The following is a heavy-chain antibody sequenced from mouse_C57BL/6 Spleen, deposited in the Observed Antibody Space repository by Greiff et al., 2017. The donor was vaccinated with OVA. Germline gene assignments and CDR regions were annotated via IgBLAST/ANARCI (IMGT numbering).Heavy chain of an antibody. D-gene: IGHD4-1*01. Sequence: EVNVVESGGGLVKPGGSLKLSCAASGFTFSSYAMSWVRQTPEKRLEWVATISDGGSYTYYPDNVKGRFTISRDNAKNNLYLQMSHLKSEDTAMYYCARDANWFDYWGQGTTLTVSS. J-gene: IGHJ2*01. CDR1: GFTFSSYA. CDR2: ISDGGSYT. V-gene: IGHV5-4*01. CDR3: ARDANWFDY.